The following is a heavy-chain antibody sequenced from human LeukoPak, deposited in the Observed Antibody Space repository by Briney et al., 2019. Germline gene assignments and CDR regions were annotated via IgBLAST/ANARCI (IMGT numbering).Heavy chain of an antibody. Sequence: ASVKVSCKASGYTFTSYDINWVRQATGQGLEWMGWMNPNSGNTGYAQKFQGRVTMTRNTSISTAYMELSSLRSEDTAVYYCATYIGGDNYYYYYYMDVWGKGTTVTVSS. CDR1: GYTFTSYD. CDR2: MNPNSGNT. D-gene: IGHD2-21*02. CDR3: ATYIGGDNYYYYYYMDV. V-gene: IGHV1-8*02. J-gene: IGHJ6*03.